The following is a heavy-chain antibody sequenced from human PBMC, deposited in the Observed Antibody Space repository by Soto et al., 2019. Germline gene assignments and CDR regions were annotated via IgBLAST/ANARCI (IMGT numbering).Heavy chain of an antibody. Sequence: QVQLVESGGGVVQPGRSLRLSCAASGFTFSSNAMHWVRQDPGKGLEWVAVLSYDGSNKYYADSVKGRFTISRDNSKNTLYLQMDSLRTEDTALYYCARDVESGSSQYYYYFYGMDVWGQGTTVTVSS. D-gene: IGHD1-26*01. CDR3: ARDVESGSSQYYYYFYGMDV. CDR2: LSYDGSNK. J-gene: IGHJ6*02. CDR1: GFTFSSNA. V-gene: IGHV3-30-3*01.